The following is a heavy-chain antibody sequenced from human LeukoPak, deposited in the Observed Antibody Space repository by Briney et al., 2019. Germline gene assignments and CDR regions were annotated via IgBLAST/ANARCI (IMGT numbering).Heavy chain of an antibody. CDR1: GYTFTGYY. CDR2: INPNSGGT. J-gene: IGHJ4*02. D-gene: IGHD6-19*01. Sequence: GASVKVSCKASGYTFTGYYMHWVRQAPGQGLEWMGWINPNSGGTNYAQKFQGRVTMTRDTSISTAYMELSRLRSDDTAVYYCARVPDSSGWYYFDYWGQGTLVTVSS. V-gene: IGHV1-2*02. CDR3: ARVPDSSGWYYFDY.